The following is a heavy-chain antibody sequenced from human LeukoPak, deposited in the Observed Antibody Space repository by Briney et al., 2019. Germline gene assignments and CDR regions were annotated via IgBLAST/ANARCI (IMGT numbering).Heavy chain of an antibody. CDR1: GFTFSSYA. CDR3: ARDFEVYDYVWGSYRAPFDY. D-gene: IGHD3-16*02. J-gene: IGHJ4*02. V-gene: IGHV3-30-3*01. CDR2: ISYDGSNK. Sequence: GRSLRLSCAASGFTFSSYAMHWVRQAPGKGLEWVAVISYDGSNKYYADSVKGRFTISRDNSKNTLYLQMNSLRAEDTAVYYCARDFEVYDYVWGSYRAPFDYWGQGTLVTVSS.